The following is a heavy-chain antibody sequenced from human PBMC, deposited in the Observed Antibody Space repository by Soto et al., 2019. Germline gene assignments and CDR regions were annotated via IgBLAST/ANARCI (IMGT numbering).Heavy chain of an antibody. Sequence: PSETLSLTCTVSGGSISSGGYYWSWIRQHPGKGLEWIGYIYYSGSTYYNPSLKSRVTISVDTSKNQFSLKLSSVTAADTAVYYCARDRSYYYDSSAPGWFEPWGQGTLVTVSS. V-gene: IGHV4-31*03. J-gene: IGHJ5*02. CDR1: GGSISSGGYY. CDR3: ARDRSYYYDSSAPGWFEP. CDR2: IYYSGST. D-gene: IGHD3-22*01.